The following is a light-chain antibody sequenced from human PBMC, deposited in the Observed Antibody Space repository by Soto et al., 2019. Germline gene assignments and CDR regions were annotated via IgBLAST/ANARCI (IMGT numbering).Light chain of an antibody. V-gene: IGKV1-39*01. CDR2: AAS. CDR1: QSISSY. J-gene: IGKJ2*01. CDR3: QPSYSTPRT. Sequence: DIQMTQSPSSLSASVGDRVTITCRASQSISSYLNWYQQKPGKAPKLLIYAASSLQSGVPSRFSGSGSVTDFTLTISSLQPEDFAPYYCQPSYSTPRTFGQGTKLEIK.